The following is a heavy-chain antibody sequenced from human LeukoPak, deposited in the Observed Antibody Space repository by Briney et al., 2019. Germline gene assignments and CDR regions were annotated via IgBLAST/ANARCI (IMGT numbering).Heavy chain of an antibody. V-gene: IGHV4-4*07. CDR1: GGSISSCY. J-gene: IGHJ3*02. D-gene: IGHD4-17*01. Sequence: TSETLSLTCTVSGGSISSCYWSWIRQPAGKGLEWIGRIYTSGSTKCNPSLESRVTMSVDTSKNQVSLRLSSVTAADTAVYYCASGDANTAAAFDIWGQGTMVTVSS. CDR2: IYTSGST. CDR3: ASGDANTAAAFDI.